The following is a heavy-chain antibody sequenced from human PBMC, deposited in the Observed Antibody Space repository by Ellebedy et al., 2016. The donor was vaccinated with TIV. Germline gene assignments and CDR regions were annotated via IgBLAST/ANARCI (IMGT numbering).Heavy chain of an antibody. D-gene: IGHD3-10*01. V-gene: IGHV3-30-3*01. J-gene: IGHJ4*02. CDR3: ARGFEEHYFDY. Sequence: GGSLRLSXAASGFTFSSYAMHWVRQAPGKGLEWVAVISYDGSNKYYADSVKGRFTISRDNSKNTLYLQMNSLRAEDTAVYYCARGFEEHYFDYWGQGTLVTVSS. CDR2: ISYDGSNK. CDR1: GFTFSSYA.